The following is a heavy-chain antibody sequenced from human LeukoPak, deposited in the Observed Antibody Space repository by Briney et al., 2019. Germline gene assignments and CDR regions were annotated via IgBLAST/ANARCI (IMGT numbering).Heavy chain of an antibody. V-gene: IGHV1-69*04. CDR3: ARDRVAYYDSRLSYYYGMDV. Sequence: GASVKVSCKASGGTFSSYAISWVRQAPGQGLEWMGRIIPILGIANYAQKFQGRVTITADKSTSTAYLELSSLRSEDTAVYYCARDRVAYYDSRLSYYYGMDVWGQGTTVTVSS. CDR1: GGTFSSYA. D-gene: IGHD3-22*01. J-gene: IGHJ6*02. CDR2: IIPILGIA.